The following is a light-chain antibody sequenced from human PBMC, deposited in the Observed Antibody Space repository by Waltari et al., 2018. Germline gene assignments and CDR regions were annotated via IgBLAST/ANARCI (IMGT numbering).Light chain of an antibody. J-gene: IGKJ3*01. CDR2: QVS. V-gene: IGKV2-30*02. Sequence: IVLTQSPLYLPVIPGQSASISCRSSQSLLHSDGKIYLNWLQQKPGQRPRRLISQVSRRDSAFPDRFSGSGAGTNFTLKISRVEPEDVGVYFCVQGSKVPPTFGPGTKLDI. CDR3: VQGSKVPPT. CDR1: QSLLHSDGKIY.